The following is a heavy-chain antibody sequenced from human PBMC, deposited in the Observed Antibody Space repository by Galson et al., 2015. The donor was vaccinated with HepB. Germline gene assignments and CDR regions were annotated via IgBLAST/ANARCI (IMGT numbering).Heavy chain of an antibody. CDR2: IYYSETSYTVST. D-gene: IGHD3-9*01. V-gene: IGHV4-39*01. J-gene: IGHJ3*02. CDR3: ASPPVEYYDSLTGYYKTIDAFDI. Sequence: ETLSLTCTVSGGSISSTGHYWGWIRQPPGEGLEWLGNIYYSETSYTVSTYYNPSLKSRVIISIDTSKNEFSLKLNSVTAADTAIYYCASPPVEYYDSLTGYYKTIDAFDIWGQGAMVIVSS. CDR1: GGSISSTGHY.